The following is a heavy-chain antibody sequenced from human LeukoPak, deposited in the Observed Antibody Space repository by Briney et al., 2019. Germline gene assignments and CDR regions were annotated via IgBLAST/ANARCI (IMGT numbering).Heavy chain of an antibody. D-gene: IGHD3-22*01. CDR3: ARDRSGYAHDAFDI. Sequence: PSETLSLTCTVSGGSISSSSYYWGWIRQPPGKGLEWIGSIYYSGSTYYNPSLKSRVTISVDTSKNQFSLKLSSVTAADTAVYYCARDRSGYAHDAFDIWGQGTMVTVSS. CDR1: GGSISSSSYY. CDR2: IYYSGST. J-gene: IGHJ3*02. V-gene: IGHV4-39*07.